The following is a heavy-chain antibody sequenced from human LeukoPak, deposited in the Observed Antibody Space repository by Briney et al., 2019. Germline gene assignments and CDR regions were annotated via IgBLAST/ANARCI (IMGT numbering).Heavy chain of an antibody. Sequence: ASVKVSCKASGYSFTSYDINWVRQAPGQGFEWVGWINPNSGNTGHAQEFQGRVTMTRDTSMSTAYMELSSLRYEDTAVYYCARGRGYDRTGYVYYFDFWGQGTLVTVSS. CDR3: ARGRGYDRTGYVYYFDF. J-gene: IGHJ4*02. CDR2: INPNSGNT. D-gene: IGHD3-22*01. V-gene: IGHV1-8*01. CDR1: GYSFTSYD.